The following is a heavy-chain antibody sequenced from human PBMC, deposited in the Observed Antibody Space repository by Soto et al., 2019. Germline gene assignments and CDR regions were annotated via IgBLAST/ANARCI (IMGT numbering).Heavy chain of an antibody. Sequence: EVHLLESGGGLVQPGGSLRLSCAASGFTFSRYALNWVRQAPGKGLEWVAGISGSGTGTHYAPAVKGRFIISSDSYKNTFYLRMNSLRAEDTAMYYCARSLSALFSLGDFTYWGQGALVTVSS. D-gene: IGHD2-21*01. V-gene: IGHV3-23*01. CDR2: ISGSGTGT. CDR1: GFTFSRYA. J-gene: IGHJ4*02. CDR3: ARSLSALFSLGDFTY.